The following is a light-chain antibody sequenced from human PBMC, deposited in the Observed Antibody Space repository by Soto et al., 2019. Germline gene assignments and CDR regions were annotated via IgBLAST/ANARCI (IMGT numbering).Light chain of an antibody. V-gene: IGKV2-28*01. J-gene: IGKJ2*01. CDR3: MQALQTPYT. Sequence: DIVMTQSPLSLPVIPGEPASISCRSSQSLLHSNGYNYLDWYLQKPGQSPQLLIYLGSNRASGVPDRFSGSGSGTVFTLKISRVEAEDVGVYYCMQALQTPYTFGQGTKLEIK. CDR2: LGS. CDR1: QSLLHSNGYNY.